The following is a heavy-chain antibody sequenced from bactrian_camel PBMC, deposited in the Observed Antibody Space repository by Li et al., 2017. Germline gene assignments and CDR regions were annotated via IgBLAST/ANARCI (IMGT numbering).Heavy chain of an antibody. Sequence: HVQLVESGGGSVKAGTSLRLSCKLSGDTISRYCVGWLREAPEKGREGIAAVYSRGGVTHVADSVKDRFTISKEDAKNTLYLHLDMNSLRPEDTAMYYCASRDTVACSGTRPEIFAFWGQGTQVTVS. CDR2: VYSRGGVT. J-gene: IGHJ4*01. V-gene: IGHV3S1*01. CDR1: GDTISRYC. D-gene: IGHD1*01. CDR3: ASRDTVACSGTRPEIFAF.